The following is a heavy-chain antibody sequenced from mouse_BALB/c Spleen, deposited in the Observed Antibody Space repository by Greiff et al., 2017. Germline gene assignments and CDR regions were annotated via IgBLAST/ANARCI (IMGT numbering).Heavy chain of an antibody. CDR1: GYAFSSSW. CDR2: IYPGEGDT. Sequence: QVQLKQSGPELVKPGASVKISCKASGYAFSSSWMNWVKQRPGQGLEWIGRIYPGEGDTNYNGKFKGKATLTADKSSSTAYMQLSSLTSVDSAVYFCARGGTTAPFDYWGQGTTLTVSS. V-gene: IGHV1-82*01. D-gene: IGHD1-2*01. CDR3: ARGGTTAPFDY. J-gene: IGHJ2*01.